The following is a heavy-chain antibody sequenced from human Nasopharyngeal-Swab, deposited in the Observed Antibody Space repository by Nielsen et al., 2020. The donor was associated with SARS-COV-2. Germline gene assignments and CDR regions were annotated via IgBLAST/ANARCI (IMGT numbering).Heavy chain of an antibody. V-gene: IGHV4-30-4*01. Sequence: SETLSLTCTVSDGSISSGDYYWSWIRQPPGKGLEWIGYIYYSGSTYYNPSLKSRVTISVDTSKNQFSLKLSSVTAADTAVYYCARDSRGWFDPWGQGTLVTVSS. CDR2: IYYSGST. CDR3: ARDSRGWFDP. J-gene: IGHJ5*02. CDR1: DGSISSGDYY. D-gene: IGHD2-2*01.